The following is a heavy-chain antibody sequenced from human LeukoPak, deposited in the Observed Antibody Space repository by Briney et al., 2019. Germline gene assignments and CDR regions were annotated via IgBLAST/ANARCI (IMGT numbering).Heavy chain of an antibody. V-gene: IGHV3-74*01. CDR3: NGYGGNSV. J-gene: IGHJ4*02. D-gene: IGHD4-23*01. CDR1: GFTFSNNW. CDR2: INSDGSST. Sequence: GGSPRLSCAASGFTFSNNWMHWVREAPGKGLVWVSRINSDGSSTGYADSVKGRFTISRDNSKNTLYIQMNSLRVEDTAVYYCNGYGGNSVWGQGTLVTVSS.